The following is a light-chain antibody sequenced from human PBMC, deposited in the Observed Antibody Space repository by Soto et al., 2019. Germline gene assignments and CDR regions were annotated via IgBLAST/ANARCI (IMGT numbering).Light chain of an antibody. CDR3: QQYNSYSWT. CDR2: KAS. CDR1: QSISSW. J-gene: IGKJ1*01. V-gene: IGKV1-5*03. Sequence: DIQMTQSPSTLSASVGDRVTITCRASQSISSWLAWYQKKPGKDPNLLIYKASSLESGVPSRFSGSGSGTEFNLTISRLQTDDFATYYCQQYNSYSWTFGQGTKVDIK.